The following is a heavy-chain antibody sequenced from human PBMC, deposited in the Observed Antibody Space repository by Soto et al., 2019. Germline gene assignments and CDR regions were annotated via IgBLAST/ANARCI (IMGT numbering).Heavy chain of an antibody. CDR2: VSDSGRT. J-gene: IGHJ6*02. CDR3: ARDSTRWFPYYGVDV. Sequence: SETLSLTCTVSGGSISYYHWTWIRQPPGKGLEWIGFVSDSGRTSYNPSLQSRVTISVDTSRNQFSLRLTSVTAADTAVYYCARDSTRWFPYYGVDVWGPGTTVPVSS. CDR1: GGSISYYH. V-gene: IGHV4-59*01. D-gene: IGHD6-13*01.